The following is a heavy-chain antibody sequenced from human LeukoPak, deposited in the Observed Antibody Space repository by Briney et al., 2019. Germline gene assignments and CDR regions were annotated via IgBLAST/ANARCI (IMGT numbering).Heavy chain of an antibody. Sequence: PGGSLRLSCAASGFTFSSYTMNWVRQAPGKGLEWVSSISSSSTYIYYADSVKGRFTISRDNAKNSLYLQMNSLRAEDTAVYYCARVYSYYDSTGYYYNFDYWGQGTLVTVSS. CDR1: GFTFSSYT. V-gene: IGHV3-21*01. CDR2: ISSSSTYI. CDR3: ARVYSYYDSTGYYYNFDY. J-gene: IGHJ4*02. D-gene: IGHD3-22*01.